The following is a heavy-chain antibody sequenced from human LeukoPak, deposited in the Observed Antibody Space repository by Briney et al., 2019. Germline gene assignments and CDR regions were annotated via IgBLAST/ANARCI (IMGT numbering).Heavy chain of an antibody. Sequence: SETLSLTCAVSGGSTSIGGYSWSWIRQPPGKGLEWIGYIYHSGSTYYNPSLKSRVTISVDRSKNQFSLKLSSVTAADTAVYYCARDSWDRGFDYWGQGTLVTVSS. J-gene: IGHJ4*02. CDR1: GGSTSIGGYS. D-gene: IGHD1-26*01. CDR2: IYHSGST. CDR3: ARDSWDRGFDY. V-gene: IGHV4-30-2*01.